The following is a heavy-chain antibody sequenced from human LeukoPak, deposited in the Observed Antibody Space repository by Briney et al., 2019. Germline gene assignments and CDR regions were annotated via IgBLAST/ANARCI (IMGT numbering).Heavy chain of an antibody. CDR2: INPNSGGT. V-gene: IGHV1-2*02. J-gene: IGHJ5*02. CDR1: GYTFTGYY. CDR3: ARPTDCSSTSCNWFDP. D-gene: IGHD2-2*01. Sequence: APVKVSCKASGYTFTGYYTHWVRQAPGQGLEWMGWINPNSGGTNYAQKFQGRVTMTRDTSISTAYMELSRLRSDDTAVYYCARPTDCSSTSCNWFDPWGQGTLVTVSS.